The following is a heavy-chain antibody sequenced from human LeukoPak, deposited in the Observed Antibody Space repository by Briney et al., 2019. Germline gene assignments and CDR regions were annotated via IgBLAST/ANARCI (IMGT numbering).Heavy chain of an antibody. V-gene: IGHV4-39*01. J-gene: IGHJ4*02. CDR2: IHYSGST. CDR3: ARQSGPFDY. CDR1: GGSISSSGYY. Sequence: SETLSLTCTVSGGSISSSGYYWGWIRQPPGKGLEGIGSIHYSGSTYHNPSLKSRVTISVDTPKNQFSLKLSSVTVADTAVYYCARQSGPFDYWGQGTLVTVSS.